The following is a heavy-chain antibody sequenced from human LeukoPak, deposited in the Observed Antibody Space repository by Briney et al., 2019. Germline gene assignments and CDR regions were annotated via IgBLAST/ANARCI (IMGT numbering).Heavy chain of an antibody. Sequence: PGGSLRLSCAASGLTFSSYGMHWVRQAPGKGLEWVAFIRYDGSNKYYADSVKGRFTISRDNSKNTLYLQMNSLRAEDTAVYYCAKGGRSSSWGSYYYYYMDVWGKGTTVTVSS. CDR3: AKGGRSSSWGSYYYYYMDV. CDR2: IRYDGSNK. V-gene: IGHV3-30*02. J-gene: IGHJ6*03. D-gene: IGHD6-13*01. CDR1: GLTFSSYG.